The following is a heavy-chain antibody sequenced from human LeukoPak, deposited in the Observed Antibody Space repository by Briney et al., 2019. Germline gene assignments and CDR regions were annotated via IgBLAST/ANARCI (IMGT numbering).Heavy chain of an antibody. CDR1: GGSISNYY. J-gene: IGHJ4*02. CDR3: ARTSARGAQFDY. Sequence: SETLSLSCTVSGGSISNYYWSWIRQPAGMGLEWIGRIYASGSTNYNPSLKSRVTMSVDTSNNQFSLNLSSVTAADTAVYYCARTSARGAQFDYWGQGTLVTVSS. V-gene: IGHV4-4*07. D-gene: IGHD3-10*01. CDR2: IYASGST.